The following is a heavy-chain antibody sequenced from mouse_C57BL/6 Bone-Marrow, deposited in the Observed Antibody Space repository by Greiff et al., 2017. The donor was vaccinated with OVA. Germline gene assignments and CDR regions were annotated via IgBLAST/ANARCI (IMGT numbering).Heavy chain of an antibody. CDR2: IWSGGST. CDR3: AVKGYFDD. J-gene: IGHJ1*03. Sequence: QVQLQQSGPGLVQPSQCLSLTCTVSGFSLTSYRVHWVRQSPGKGLEWLGVIWSGGSTDYNAAFISRLSISKHNSKRQVFCKMNRLQADDTAIKYYAVKGYFDDWGTGTTLTVSS. V-gene: IGHV2-2*01. CDR1: GFSLTSYR.